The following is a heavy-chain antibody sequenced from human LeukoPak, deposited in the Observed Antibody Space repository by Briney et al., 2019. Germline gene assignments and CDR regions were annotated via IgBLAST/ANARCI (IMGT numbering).Heavy chain of an antibody. J-gene: IGHJ4*02. D-gene: IGHD4-17*01. CDR2: IYYSGST. CDR1: GVSISSSSYY. V-gene: IGHV4-39*07. Sequence: SETLSLTCTVSGVSISSSSYYWGWIRQPPGKGLEWIGSIYYSGSTYYNPSLKSRVTISVDKSKNQFSLKLSSVTAADTAVYYCASRASTVYVGFDYWGQGTLVTVSS. CDR3: ASRASTVYVGFDY.